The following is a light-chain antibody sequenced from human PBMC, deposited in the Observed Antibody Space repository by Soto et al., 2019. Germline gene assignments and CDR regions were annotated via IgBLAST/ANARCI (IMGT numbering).Light chain of an antibody. CDR2: DAS. CDR3: QQYDNYPLT. CDR1: QDIGNF. V-gene: IGKV1-16*01. Sequence: DIQMTQSPSSLSAFVGDRVTITCRASQDIGNFLAWYQQKPGRAPKFLIYDASSLESGVPSRFSGSGSGTEFTLTISNLQPDDFATYYCQQYDNYPLTFGGGTKVDIK. J-gene: IGKJ4*01.